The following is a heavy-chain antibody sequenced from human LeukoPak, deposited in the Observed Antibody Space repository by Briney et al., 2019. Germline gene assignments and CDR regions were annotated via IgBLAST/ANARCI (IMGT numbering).Heavy chain of an antibody. CDR1: GFTFSNYA. D-gene: IGHD1-20*01. J-gene: IGHJ3*02. Sequence: PGRSLRLSCAASGFTFSNYAMHWVRLAPGKGLEWVAVIWYEGSRKDYEDPVKGRFTISRDNSKNTLDLQMNSLRTEDTAVYYCARDNFNWAAFDIWGQGTMVTVSS. V-gene: IGHV3-33*01. CDR3: ARDNFNWAAFDI. CDR2: IWYEGSRK.